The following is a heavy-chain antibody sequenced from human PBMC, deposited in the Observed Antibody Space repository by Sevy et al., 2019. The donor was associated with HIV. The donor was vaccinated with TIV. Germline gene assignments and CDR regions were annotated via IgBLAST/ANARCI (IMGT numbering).Heavy chain of an antibody. CDR2: ISGSGGST. J-gene: IGHJ4*02. CDR1: GFTFSSYA. CDR3: VKVAGSGTYYSGDFDY. Sequence: GGSLRLSCAASGFTFSSYAMSWVRQAPGKGLEWVSAISGSGGSTYYAESAKGRFTISRDNSKSTLYLQMNSLRAEDTALYYCVKVAGSGTYYSGDFDYWGQGTLVTVSS. V-gene: IGHV3-23*01. D-gene: IGHD3-10*01.